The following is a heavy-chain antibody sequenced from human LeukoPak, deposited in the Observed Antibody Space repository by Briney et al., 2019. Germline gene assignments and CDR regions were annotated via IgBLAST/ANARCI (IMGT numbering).Heavy chain of an antibody. Sequence: GGSLRLSCVGSGVSVSSHYMSWVRQAPGKGPEWVSVIYSGGSTYYADSVKGRFTISRHKSKNTLYLQMNSLRAEDTAVYYCARAGYFDSSGHYSSFDYWGQGTLVTVSS. CDR3: ARAGYFDSSGHYSSFDY. V-gene: IGHV3-53*04. CDR1: GVSVSSHY. D-gene: IGHD3-22*01. J-gene: IGHJ4*02. CDR2: IYSGGST.